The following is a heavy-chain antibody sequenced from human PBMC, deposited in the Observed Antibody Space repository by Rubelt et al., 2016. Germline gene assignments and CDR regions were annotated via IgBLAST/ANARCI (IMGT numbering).Heavy chain of an antibody. CDR3: ATDRGYIVGATKREREYDY. J-gene: IGHJ4*02. CDR2: FDPEDGET. CDR1: S. D-gene: IGHD1-26*01. V-gene: IGHV1-24*01. Sequence: SMHWVRQAPGKGLEWMGGFDPEDGETIYAQKFQGRVTMTEDTSTDTAYMELSSLRSEDTAVYYCATDRGYIVGATKREREYDYWGQGTLVTVSS.